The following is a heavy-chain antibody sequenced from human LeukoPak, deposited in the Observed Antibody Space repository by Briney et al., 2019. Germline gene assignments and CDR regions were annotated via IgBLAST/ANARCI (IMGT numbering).Heavy chain of an antibody. CDR2: INSDGSRT. D-gene: IGHD2-8*01. J-gene: IGHJ4*02. V-gene: IGHV3-74*01. Sequence: GGSLRLSCAASGFTLSSYEMHWVRQVPGKGLVWVSRINSDGSRTGYADSVKGRFTISRDNAKNTLYLQMNSLRAEDTAVYYCAKDRSCTNNICHGDFDYWGQGTLVTVSS. CDR1: GFTLSSYE. CDR3: AKDRSCTNNICHGDFDY.